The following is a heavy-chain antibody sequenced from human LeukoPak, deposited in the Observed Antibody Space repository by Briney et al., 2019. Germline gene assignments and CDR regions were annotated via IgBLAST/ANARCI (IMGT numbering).Heavy chain of an antibody. Sequence: ASVKVSCKASGYTFTSYDISWVRQAPGQGLEWMGWISAYNGNTNYAQKLQGRVTMTTDTSTSTAYMELRSLRSDDTAVYYCARDIAAGTDGVFDYWGQGTLVTVSS. CDR2: ISAYNGNT. J-gene: IGHJ4*02. CDR1: GYTFTSYD. D-gene: IGHD6-13*01. V-gene: IGHV1-18*01. CDR3: ARDIAAGTDGVFDY.